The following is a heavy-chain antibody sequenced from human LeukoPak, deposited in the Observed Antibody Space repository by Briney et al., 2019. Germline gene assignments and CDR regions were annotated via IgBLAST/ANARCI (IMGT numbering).Heavy chain of an antibody. V-gene: IGHV4-59*06. D-gene: IGHD2-8*02. CDR3: ARLLWATVVYIDY. CDR2: IYYRGSA. CDR1: GFTVSSNY. J-gene: IGHJ4*02. Sequence: GSLRLSCAASGFTVSSNYMNWVRQAPGKGLEWIGYIYYRGSAYYNPSLKSRITISVDTSKNQFSLKLSSVTAADTAVYYCARLLWATVVYIDYWGQGTLVTVSS.